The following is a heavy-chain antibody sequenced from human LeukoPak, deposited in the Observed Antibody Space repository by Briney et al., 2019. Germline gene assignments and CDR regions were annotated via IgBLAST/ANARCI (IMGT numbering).Heavy chain of an antibody. V-gene: IGHV3-48*01. CDR2: ISNGSGNR. D-gene: IGHD1-26*01. CDR3: ARAAKWEFYHYYMDV. J-gene: IGHJ6*03. CDR1: EFTFSSYS. Sequence: GGSLRLSCVASEFTFSSYSMIWVRPAPGKGLAWISYISNGSGNRYYADSVKGRFTISRDNAKNLLYLQMNNLRADDTAVYYCARAAKWEFYHYYMDVWGKGTTVAVSS.